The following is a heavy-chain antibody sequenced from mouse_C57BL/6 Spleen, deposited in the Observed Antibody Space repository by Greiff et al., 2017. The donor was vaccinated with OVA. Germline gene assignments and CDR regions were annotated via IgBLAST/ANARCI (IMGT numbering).Heavy chain of an antibody. J-gene: IGHJ1*03. Sequence: QVQLQQSGAELVKPGASVKISCKASGYAFSSYWMNWVKQRPGKGLEWIGQIYPGDGDTNYNGKFKGKATLTADKSSSTAYMQLSSLTSEDSAVYFCAREGTYDYDGNFDVWGTGTTVTVSS. CDR2: IYPGDGDT. D-gene: IGHD2-4*01. V-gene: IGHV1-80*01. CDR1: GYAFSSYW. CDR3: AREGTYDYDGNFDV.